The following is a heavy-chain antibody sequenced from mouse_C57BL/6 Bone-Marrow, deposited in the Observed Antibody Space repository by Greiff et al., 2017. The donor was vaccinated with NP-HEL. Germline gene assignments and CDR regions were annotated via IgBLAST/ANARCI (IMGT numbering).Heavy chain of an antibody. V-gene: IGHV1-55*01. Sequence: QVQLQQPGAELVKPGASVKMSCKASGYTFTSYWITWVKQRPGQGLEWIGDLYPGSGSTNYNEKFKSKATLTVDTSSSTAYMQLSSLTSEDSAVYYCARSGGWLLPAWFAYWGQGTLVTVSA. CDR1: GYTFTSYW. CDR2: LYPGSGST. CDR3: ARSGGWLLPAWFAY. J-gene: IGHJ3*01. D-gene: IGHD2-3*01.